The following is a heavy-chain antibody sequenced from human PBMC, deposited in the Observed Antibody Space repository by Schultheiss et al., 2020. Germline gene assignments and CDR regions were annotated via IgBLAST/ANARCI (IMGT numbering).Heavy chain of an antibody. CDR1: GYSISSSNW. CDR3: ARTLTNTGVRFDP. V-gene: IGHV4-28*01. CDR2: IYYSGST. J-gene: IGHJ5*02. Sequence: SATLSLTCAVSGYSISSSNWWGWIRQPPGKGLEWIGYIYYSGSTYYNPSLKSRVTMSVDTSNNQFSLKLTSVTAVDTAVYYCARTLTNTGVRFDPWGQGTLVTVYS. D-gene: IGHD1-14*01.